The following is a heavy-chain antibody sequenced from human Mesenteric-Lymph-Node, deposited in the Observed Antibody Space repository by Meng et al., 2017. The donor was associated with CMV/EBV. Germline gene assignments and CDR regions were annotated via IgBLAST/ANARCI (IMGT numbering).Heavy chain of an antibody. D-gene: IGHD4-23*01. J-gene: IGHJ4*02. CDR3: ARHQRWLKSEGGFNY. Sequence: VQLQQWGAGLLKPSEPLSPTCAVYGGSFSGYYWSWIRQPPGKGLEWIGEINHSGSTNYNPSLKSRVTISVDTSKNQFSLKLSSVTAADTAVYYCARHQRWLKSEGGFNYWGQGTLVTVSS. CDR1: GGSFSGYY. V-gene: IGHV4-34*01. CDR2: INHSGST.